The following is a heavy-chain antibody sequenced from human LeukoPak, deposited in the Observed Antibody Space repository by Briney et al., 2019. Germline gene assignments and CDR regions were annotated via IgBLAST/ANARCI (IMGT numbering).Heavy chain of an antibody. D-gene: IGHD5-24*01. Sequence: ASVKVSCKASGYTFTSYDINWVRQATVQGLEWMGIINPSGGSTNYAQNFQGRVTMTRDTSTSTVYVELSSMRSEDTAVYYCVRVRDGYNDAYDIWGQGTMVTVPS. CDR2: INPSGGST. CDR1: GYTFTSYD. J-gene: IGHJ3*02. CDR3: VRVRDGYNDAYDI. V-gene: IGHV1-46*01.